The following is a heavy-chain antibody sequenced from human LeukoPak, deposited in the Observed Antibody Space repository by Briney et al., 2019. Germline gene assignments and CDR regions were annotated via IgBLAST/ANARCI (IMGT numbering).Heavy chain of an antibody. Sequence: QPGGSLRLSCAASGFTFSSYAMSWVRQPPGKGLEWVSSSGVSGGSTYYADSVRGRFTASRDSSKNTLYLQMNSLRAEDTATYYCAKLQVLADSFDYWGQGALVTVSS. CDR2: SGVSGGST. CDR3: AKLQVLADSFDY. J-gene: IGHJ4*02. V-gene: IGHV3-23*01. D-gene: IGHD2-8*02. CDR1: GFTFSSYA.